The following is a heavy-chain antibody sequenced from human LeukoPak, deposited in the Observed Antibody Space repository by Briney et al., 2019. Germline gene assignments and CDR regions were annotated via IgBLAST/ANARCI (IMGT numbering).Heavy chain of an antibody. CDR3: ARRLLWFGEAGWFDP. J-gene: IGHJ5*02. CDR1: GGSISSYY. V-gene: IGHV4-59*01. Sequence: SETLSLTCTVSGGSISSYYWSWSRQPPGMGLEWIGYIYYSGSTNYNPSLKSRVTISVDTSKNQFSLKLSSVTAADTAVYYCARRLLWFGEAGWFDPWGQGTLVTVSS. CDR2: IYYSGST. D-gene: IGHD3-10*01.